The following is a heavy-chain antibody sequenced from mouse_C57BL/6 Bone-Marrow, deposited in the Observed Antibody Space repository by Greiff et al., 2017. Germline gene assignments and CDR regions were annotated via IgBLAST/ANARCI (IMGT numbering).Heavy chain of an antibody. CDR3: ARPLYDYAAWFAY. D-gene: IGHD2-4*01. CDR1: GYSLTSYG. CDR2: IWRGGST. Sequence: QVQLQQSGPGLVQPSQSLYITCTVSGYSLTSYGVHWVRQSPGKGLEWLGVIWRGGSTDNNAAFISSMHISKDNSKSQVFFKMNWLQADSTAIYDCARPLYDYAAWFAYWGQGTLVTVSA. V-gene: IGHV2-2*01. J-gene: IGHJ3*01.